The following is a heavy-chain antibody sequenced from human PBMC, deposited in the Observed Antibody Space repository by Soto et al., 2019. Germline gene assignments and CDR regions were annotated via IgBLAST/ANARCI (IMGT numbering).Heavy chain of an antibody. CDR3: AKCMTTVTTFPFDI. D-gene: IGHD4-17*01. V-gene: IGHV3-23*01. CDR2: ISGSGVGT. J-gene: IGHJ3*02. Sequence: EVQLLESGGGLVQPGGSLRLSCAASGFTFSSYAMSWVRQAPGKGLEWVAAISGSGVGTYYADSVKGRFTISRDNSKNTLYLKMNSLRAEDTAVYYCAKCMTTVTTFPFDIWGQGTMVSVSS. CDR1: GFTFSSYA.